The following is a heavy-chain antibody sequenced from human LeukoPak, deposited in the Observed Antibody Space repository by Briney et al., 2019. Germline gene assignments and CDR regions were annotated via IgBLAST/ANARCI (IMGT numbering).Heavy chain of an antibody. J-gene: IGHJ6*03. Sequence: GGSLRLSCAASGFTFSSYGMSWVRQAPGKGLEWVSAISGSGGSTYYADSVKGRFTISRDNSKNTLYLQMNSLRAEDTAVYYCAKGGPYYYGSGSYFYMDVWGKGTTVTVSS. V-gene: IGHV3-23*01. D-gene: IGHD3-10*01. CDR3: AKGGPYYYGSGSYFYMDV. CDR1: GFTFSSYG. CDR2: ISGSGGST.